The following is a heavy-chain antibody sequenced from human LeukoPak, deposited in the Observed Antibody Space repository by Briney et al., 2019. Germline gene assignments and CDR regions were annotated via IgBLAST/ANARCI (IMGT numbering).Heavy chain of an antibody. V-gene: IGHV1-8*01. CDR1: GYTFTSYD. J-gene: IGHJ5*02. CDR2: MNPNSGNT. CDR3: AKSYGSGSYSGRGNNWFDP. Sequence: ASVKVSCKASGYTFTSYDINWVRQATGQGLEWMGWMNPNSGNTGYAQKFQGRVTMTRNTSIGTAYMELSSLRSEDTAVYYCAKSYGSGSYSGRGNNWFDPWGQGTLVTVSS. D-gene: IGHD3-10*01.